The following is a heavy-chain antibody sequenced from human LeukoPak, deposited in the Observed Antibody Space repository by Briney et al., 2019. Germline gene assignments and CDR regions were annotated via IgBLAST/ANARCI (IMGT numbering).Heavy chain of an antibody. CDR1: GGTFSSYA. Sequence: ASVKVSCKASGGTFSSYAISWVRQAPGQGLEWMGRIIPILGIANYAQKFQGRVTITADKSTSTAYMELSSLRSEDTAVYYCARGDQLLHPPPYYYYYGMDVWGQGTTVTVSS. D-gene: IGHD2-2*01. CDR2: IIPILGIA. J-gene: IGHJ6*02. V-gene: IGHV1-69*04. CDR3: ARGDQLLHPPPYYYYYGMDV.